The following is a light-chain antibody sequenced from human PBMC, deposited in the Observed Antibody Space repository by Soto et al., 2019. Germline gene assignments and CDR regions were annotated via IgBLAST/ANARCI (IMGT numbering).Light chain of an antibody. V-gene: IGKV3-15*01. J-gene: IGKJ1*01. Sequence: IVVTQSPATLSLSPGERATLAGKASQSISSNLAWYQQKPGQAPRLLIYGASNRATGIPARFSGSGSGTEFTFTISSLQSEDFAVYYCQQYNNWPQTFGEGTKVDIK. CDR1: QSISSN. CDR2: GAS. CDR3: QQYNNWPQT.